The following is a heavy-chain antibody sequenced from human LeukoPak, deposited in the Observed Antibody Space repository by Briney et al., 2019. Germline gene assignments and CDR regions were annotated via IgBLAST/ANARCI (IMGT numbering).Heavy chain of an antibody. Sequence: ASVKVSCKASGYDFTSVGITWVRQAPGQGLAWMGWISPYNGNTRYVQKLQGRVTMTTETSTSTAYMELRSLRFDDTAVYYCARAGSGSGWYCDYWGQRTLVTVSS. CDR1: GYDFTSVG. D-gene: IGHD6-19*01. CDR3: ARAGSGSGWYCDY. CDR2: ISPYNGNT. V-gene: IGHV1-18*01. J-gene: IGHJ4*02.